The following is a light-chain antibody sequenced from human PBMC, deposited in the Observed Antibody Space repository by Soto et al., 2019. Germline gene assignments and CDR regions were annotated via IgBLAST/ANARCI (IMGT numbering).Light chain of an antibody. CDR3: QQYNNWPTIT. CDR2: DAS. V-gene: IGKV1-5*01. CDR1: QSISSW. J-gene: IGKJ5*01. Sequence: DIHMTQSASTLSASVVDRVTITCLAIQSISSWLALYQQKPGKAPKLLIYDASSLESGVPSRFRGSGSGTEFTLTISSLKSEDFAVYYCQQYNNWPTITFGHGTRLEIK.